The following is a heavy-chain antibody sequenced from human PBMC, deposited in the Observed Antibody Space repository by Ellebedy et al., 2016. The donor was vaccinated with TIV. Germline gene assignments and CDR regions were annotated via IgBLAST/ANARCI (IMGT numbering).Heavy chain of an antibody. CDR2: IRQDGSDM. V-gene: IGHV3-7*01. CDR3: ATDGSYGDYVTPQHAFAI. D-gene: IGHD4-17*01. J-gene: IGHJ3*02. Sequence: GESLKISCGASGFSFRSYWMSWVRQAPGKGLEWVANIRQDGSDMYYVDAVRGRFTISRDNAKNSLYLQMSSLRVEDTAVFYCATDGSYGDYVTPQHAFAIWGQGTTVTVSS. CDR1: GFSFRSYW.